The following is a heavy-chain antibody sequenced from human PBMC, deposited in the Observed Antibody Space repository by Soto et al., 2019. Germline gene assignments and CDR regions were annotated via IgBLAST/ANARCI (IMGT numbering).Heavy chain of an antibody. V-gene: IGHV4-4*07. D-gene: IGHD2-21*01. CDR1: GGSISRNY. CDR3: ARGLYCGDECYFAY. J-gene: IGHJ4*02. Sequence: SETLSLTCSVFGGSISRNYWSWIRQPAGKGLEWIGRIYKNGTTDYNPSLESRVTMSVDPSKNRISLKLSSATAADTAIYYCARGLYCGDECYFAYWGQGXLVTVYS. CDR2: IYKNGTT.